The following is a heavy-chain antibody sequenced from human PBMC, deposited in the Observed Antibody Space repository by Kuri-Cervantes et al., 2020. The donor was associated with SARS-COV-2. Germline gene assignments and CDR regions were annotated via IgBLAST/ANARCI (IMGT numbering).Heavy chain of an antibody. V-gene: IGHV1-2*04. CDR3: ARGIGDMSNFSNWFDP. CDR2: INPNSGST. CDR1: GYTFTGYY. J-gene: IGHJ5*02. D-gene: IGHD2-21*01. Sequence: ASVKVSCKASGYTFTGYYMHWVRQAPGQGLEWMGWINPNSGSTNYAQKFQGWVTMTRDTSISTAYMELSRLRSDDTAVYYCARGIGDMSNFSNWFDPWGQGTLVTDSS.